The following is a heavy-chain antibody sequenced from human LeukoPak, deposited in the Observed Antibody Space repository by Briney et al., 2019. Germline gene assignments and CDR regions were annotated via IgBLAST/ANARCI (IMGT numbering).Heavy chain of an antibody. CDR1: GFTVSSNY. CDR2: IYSGGST. Sequence: GGSLRLSCAASGFTVSSNYMSWVRQAPGKGLEWVSVIYSGGSTYYADSVKGRFTISRDNSKNTLYLQMNSLRAEDTAVYYCARPPSMVRAVGHWFDPWGQGTLVTVSS. CDR3: ARPPSMVRAVGHWFDP. J-gene: IGHJ5*02. V-gene: IGHV3-53*01. D-gene: IGHD3-10*01.